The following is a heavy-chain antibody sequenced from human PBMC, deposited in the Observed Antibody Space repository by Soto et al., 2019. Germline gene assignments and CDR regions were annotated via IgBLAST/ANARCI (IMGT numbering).Heavy chain of an antibody. CDR3: ARRWGTYFDF. V-gene: IGHV4-59*01. CDR1: GGSISGYY. J-gene: IGHJ4*02. D-gene: IGHD7-27*01. CDR2: IYYSGST. Sequence: SETLSLTCTVSGGSISGYYWSWIRQPPGKGLEWIGYIYYSGSTDYDPSLKSRVTISVDTSKNQLSLKLSSVTAADTAVYYCARRWGTYFDFWGQGTLVTVSS.